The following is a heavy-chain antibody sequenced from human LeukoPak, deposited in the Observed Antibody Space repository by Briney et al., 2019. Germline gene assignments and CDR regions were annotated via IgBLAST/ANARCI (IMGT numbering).Heavy chain of an antibody. D-gene: IGHD2-2*01. CDR3: ARDLLGVVPAAISGSPDY. J-gene: IGHJ4*02. V-gene: IGHV3-74*01. Sequence: PGGSLRLSCAASGFTFSRYWLHWVRQAPGKGLVWVSRINRDGSTTSYADSVKGRFTISRDNAKNTLYLQMNSLRAEDTAVYYCARDLLGVVPAAISGSPDYWGQGTLVTVSS. CDR2: INRDGSTT. CDR1: GFTFSRYW.